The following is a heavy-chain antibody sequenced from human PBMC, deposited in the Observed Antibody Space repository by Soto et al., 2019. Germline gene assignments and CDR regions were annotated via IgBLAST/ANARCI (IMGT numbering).Heavy chain of an antibody. CDR2: IYSGGST. V-gene: IGHV3-53*01. D-gene: IGHD6-13*01. CDR3: ARARSTAAGLFDY. J-gene: IGHJ4*02. CDR1: GFTVSSNY. Sequence: PGGSLRLSCAASGFTVSSNYMTWVRQAPGKGLEWVSAIYSGGSTYYADSVKGRFTISRDNSKNTLYLQMNSLRAEDTAVYYCARARSTAAGLFDYWGLGTLVT.